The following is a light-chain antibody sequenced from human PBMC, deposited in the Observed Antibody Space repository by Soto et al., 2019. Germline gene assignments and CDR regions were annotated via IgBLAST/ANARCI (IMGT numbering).Light chain of an antibody. J-gene: IGKJ2*01. Sequence: IQMTQSPSTLSASVGDRVTITCRASQSVSSWLAWYQQKPGKAPKLLIYDASHLESGGPSTFGGSGSGTAFTLAIISLRPDDVGTYFCQQYNAYPNTFGQGTKLEIK. CDR1: QSVSSW. V-gene: IGKV1-5*01. CDR3: QQYNAYPNT. CDR2: DAS.